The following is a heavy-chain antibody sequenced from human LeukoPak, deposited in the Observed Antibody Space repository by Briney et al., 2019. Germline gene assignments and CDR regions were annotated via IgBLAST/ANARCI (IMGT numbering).Heavy chain of an antibody. V-gene: IGHV1-69*05. CDR2: IIPIFGTA. D-gene: IGHD3-22*01. Sequence: SVKVSCKASGGTFSSYAISWVRQAPGQGLEWMGRIIPIFGTANYAQKFQGRVTITTDESTSTAYMELCSLRSEDTAVYYCARAGDYYDSSANYMDVWGKGTTVTVSS. CDR1: GGTFSSYA. J-gene: IGHJ6*03. CDR3: ARAGDYYDSSANYMDV.